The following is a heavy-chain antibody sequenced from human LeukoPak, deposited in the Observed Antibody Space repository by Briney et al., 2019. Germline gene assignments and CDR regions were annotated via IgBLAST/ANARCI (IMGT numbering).Heavy chain of an antibody. Sequence: GGSLRLSCAASGFTFSSYAMHWVRQAPGKGLEYVSAISSNGGSTYYANSVKGRFTISRDNSKNTLYLQMNSLRAEDTAVYYCAKDHALVPAAPFDYWGQGTLVTVSS. D-gene: IGHD2-2*01. CDR2: ISSNGGST. CDR1: GFTFSSYA. J-gene: IGHJ4*02. V-gene: IGHV3-64*01. CDR3: AKDHALVPAAPFDY.